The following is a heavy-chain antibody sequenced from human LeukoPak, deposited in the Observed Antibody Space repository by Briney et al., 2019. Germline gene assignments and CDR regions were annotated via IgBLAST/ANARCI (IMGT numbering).Heavy chain of an antibody. CDR2: ISISGDTT. CDR3: ASQYLNGMDV. J-gene: IGHJ6*02. V-gene: IGHV3-23*01. D-gene: IGHD4-11*01. Sequence: GGSLRLSCGASGFTFSSHAMTWVRQAPGKGLEWVSAISISGDTTYYADAVKGRFTISRDNAKNSLYLQMNSLRAEDTAVYYCASQYLNGMDVWGQGTAVTVSS. CDR1: GFTFSSHA.